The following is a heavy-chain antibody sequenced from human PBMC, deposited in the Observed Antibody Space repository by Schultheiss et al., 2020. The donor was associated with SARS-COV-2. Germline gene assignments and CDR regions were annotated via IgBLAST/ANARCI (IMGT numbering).Heavy chain of an antibody. D-gene: IGHD3-22*01. V-gene: IGHV3-48*04. CDR3: AKLRGTAMAYYYDSSGYFNDAFDI. CDR2: ISSSGSTI. CDR1: GFAFSSYA. Sequence: GGSLRLSCAASGFAFSSYALHWVRRAPGKGLEWVSYISSSGSTIYYADSVKGRFTISRDNAKNSLYLQMNSLRAEDTAVYYCAKLRGTAMAYYYDSSGYFNDAFDIWGQGTMVTVSS. J-gene: IGHJ3*02.